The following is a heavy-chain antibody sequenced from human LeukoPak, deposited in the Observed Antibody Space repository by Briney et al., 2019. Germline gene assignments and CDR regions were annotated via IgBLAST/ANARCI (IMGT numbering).Heavy chain of an antibody. J-gene: IGHJ6*03. CDR3: ARSHYYYYYYMDV. Sequence: GGSLRLSCAASGFTFDDYGMSWVRQAPGKGLEWVSGINWNGGSTGYADSVKGRFTISRDNSKNTLYLQMNSLRAEDTAVYYCARSHYYYYYYMDVWGKGTTVTISS. CDR1: GFTFDDYG. CDR2: INWNGGST. V-gene: IGHV3-20*04. D-gene: IGHD3-10*01.